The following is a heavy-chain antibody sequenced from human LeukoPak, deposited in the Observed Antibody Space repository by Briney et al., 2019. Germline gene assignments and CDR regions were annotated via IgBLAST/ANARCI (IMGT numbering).Heavy chain of an antibody. CDR1: GGSVSSGGYY. J-gene: IGHJ5*02. D-gene: IGHD6-13*01. CDR3: ARGAGQQMFDP. CDR2: IYYSGST. V-gene: IGHV4-31*03. Sequence: SETLSLTCTVSGGSVSSGGYYWSWIRQHPGKGLEWIGYIYYSGSTYYNPSLKSRVTISVDTSKNQFSLKLSSVTAADTAVYHCARGAGQQMFDPWGQGTLVTVSS.